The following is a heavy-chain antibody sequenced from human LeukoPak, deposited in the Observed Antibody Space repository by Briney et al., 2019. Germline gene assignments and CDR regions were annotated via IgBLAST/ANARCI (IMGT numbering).Heavy chain of an antibody. D-gene: IGHD1-1*01. CDR2: VSYDGSIK. V-gene: IGHV3-30-3*01. Sequence: PGGSLRLSCAASGFTFSSYAIHWVRQAPGKGLEWVAVVSYDGSIKYYAHSVKGRFTISRDNSKNTLYLQMNSLRDEDTAVYYCARFRYDGFDIWGQGTKVTVSS. J-gene: IGHJ3*02. CDR1: GFTFSSYA. CDR3: ARFRYDGFDI.